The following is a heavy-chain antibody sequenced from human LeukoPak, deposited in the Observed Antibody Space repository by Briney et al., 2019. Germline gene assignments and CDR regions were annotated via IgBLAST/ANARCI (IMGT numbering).Heavy chain of an antibody. CDR1: GFIVSSNY. CDR2: ISSGGNT. CDR3: AREVPGYYFDY. V-gene: IGHV3-53*01. J-gene: IGHJ4*02. Sequence: GGSLRLSCAASGFIVSSNYMSWVRQAPGRGLEWVSVISSGGNTYYADSVKGRFTISRDNSKNTVFLQMNSLRAGDTAVYYCAREVPGYYFDYWGQGTLVTVSS. D-gene: IGHD3-9*01.